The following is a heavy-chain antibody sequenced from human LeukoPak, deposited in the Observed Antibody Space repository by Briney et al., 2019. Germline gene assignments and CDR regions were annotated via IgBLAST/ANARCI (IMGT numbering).Heavy chain of an antibody. CDR1: GYTFTGYY. CDR3: ARGSRFLGWLLSGDQSGGRDDWFDP. CDR2: INPNSGGT. Sequence: ASVKVSCKASGYTFTGYYMHWVRQAPGQGLEWMGRINPNSGGTNYAQKFQGRVTMTRDTSISTAYMELSRLRSDDTAVYYCARGSRFLGWLLSGDQSGGRDDWFDPWGQGTLVTVSS. J-gene: IGHJ5*02. V-gene: IGHV1-2*06. D-gene: IGHD3-3*01.